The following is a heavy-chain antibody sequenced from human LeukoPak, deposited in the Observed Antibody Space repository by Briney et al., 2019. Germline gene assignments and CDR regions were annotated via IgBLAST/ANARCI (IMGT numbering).Heavy chain of an antibody. CDR2: ISYDGSNK. V-gene: IGHV3-30*03. CDR3: ATSSWWYYFDY. Sequence: GGSLRLSCAASGFTFSSYGMHWVRQAPGMGLEWVAVISYDGSNKYYADSVKGRFTISRDNSKNTLYLQMNSLRAEDTAVYYCATSSWWYYFDYWGQGTLVTVSS. CDR1: GFTFSSYG. J-gene: IGHJ4*02. D-gene: IGHD6-13*01.